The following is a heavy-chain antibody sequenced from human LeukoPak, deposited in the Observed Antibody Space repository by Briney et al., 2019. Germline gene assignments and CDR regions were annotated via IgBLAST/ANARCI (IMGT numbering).Heavy chain of an antibody. Sequence: PGGSLRLSCAASGFTFSKYAMSWVRQAPGKGLEWVSAISGSGGSTYYADSVKGRFTISRDNSKNTLYLQMNSLRAEDTAVYYCAKLYYYDSSGPFDYWGQGTLVTVSS. J-gene: IGHJ4*02. V-gene: IGHV3-23*01. D-gene: IGHD3-22*01. CDR1: GFTFSKYA. CDR3: AKLYYYDSSGPFDY. CDR2: ISGSGGST.